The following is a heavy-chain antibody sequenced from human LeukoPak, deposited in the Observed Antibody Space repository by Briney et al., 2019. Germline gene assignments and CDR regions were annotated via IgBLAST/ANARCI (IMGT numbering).Heavy chain of an antibody. CDR1: GFTFNTYS. D-gene: IGHD6-13*01. J-gene: IGHJ5*02. CDR3: ARSYSSSWNNWFDP. CDR2: IVGRGGIT. V-gene: IGHV3-23*01. Sequence: GGSLRLSCAASGFTFNTYSMSWVRQAPGKGLEWVSTIVGRGGITYYADSVKGRFTISRDNSKNTLYLQMNSLRAEDTAVYHCARSYSSSWNNWFDPWGQGTLVTVSS.